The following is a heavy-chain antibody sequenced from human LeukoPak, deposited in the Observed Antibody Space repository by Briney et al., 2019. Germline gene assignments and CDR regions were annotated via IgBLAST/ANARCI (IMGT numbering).Heavy chain of an antibody. CDR1: GFTFSSYG. Sequence: GGSLRLSCAASGFTFSSYGMHWVRQAPGKGLEWVAVISYDGSNKYYADSVKGRFTISRDNSKNTLYLQMNSLRAEDTAVYYCARGRDADYGDFYDAFDIWGQGTMVTVSS. CDR2: ISYDGSNK. D-gene: IGHD4-17*01. V-gene: IGHV3-30*03. J-gene: IGHJ3*02. CDR3: ARGRDADYGDFYDAFDI.